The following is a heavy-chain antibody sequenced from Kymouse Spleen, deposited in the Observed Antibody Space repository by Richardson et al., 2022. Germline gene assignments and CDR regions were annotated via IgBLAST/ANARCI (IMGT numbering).Heavy chain of an antibody. CDR1: GFTFSSYS. CDR3: ARGSQQWLVPNWFDP. Sequence: EVQLVESGGGLVQPGGSLRLSCAASGFTFSSYSMNWVRQAPGKGLEWVSYISSSSSTIYYADSVKGRFTISRDNAKNSLYLQMNSLRDEDTAVYYCARGSQQWLVPNWFDPWGQGTLVTVSS. V-gene: IGHV3-48*02. CDR2: ISSSSSTI. D-gene: IGHD6-19*01. J-gene: IGHJ5*02.